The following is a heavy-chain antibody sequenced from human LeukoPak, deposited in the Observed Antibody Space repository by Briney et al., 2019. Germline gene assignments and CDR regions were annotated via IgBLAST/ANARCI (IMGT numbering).Heavy chain of an antibody. CDR3: ARQETNGDFDY. D-gene: IGHD4-17*01. CDR2: ISSSGSTI. J-gene: IGHJ4*02. Sequence: GGSLRLSCAASGFTFSSYEMNWVRQAPGKGLEWVSYISSSGSTIYYADSVKGRFTLSRDNAKNSLYLQMNSLIAEDTAVYYCARQETNGDFDYWGQGTLVTVS. V-gene: IGHV3-48*03. CDR1: GFTFSSYE.